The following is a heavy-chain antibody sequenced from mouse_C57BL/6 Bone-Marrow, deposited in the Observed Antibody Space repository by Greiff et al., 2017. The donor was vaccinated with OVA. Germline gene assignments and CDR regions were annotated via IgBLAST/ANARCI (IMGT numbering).Heavy chain of an antibody. CDR1: GFTFSSYA. Sequence: EVKLEESGEGLVKPGGSLKLSCAASGFTFSSYAMSWVRQTPEKRLEWVAYISSGGDYIYYADTVKGRFTISRDNARNTLYLQMSSLKSEDTAMYYCTRVPYYYGSSRYAMDYWGQGTSVTVSS. D-gene: IGHD1-1*01. CDR3: TRVPYYYGSSRYAMDY. V-gene: IGHV5-9-1*02. CDR2: ISSGGDYI. J-gene: IGHJ4*01.